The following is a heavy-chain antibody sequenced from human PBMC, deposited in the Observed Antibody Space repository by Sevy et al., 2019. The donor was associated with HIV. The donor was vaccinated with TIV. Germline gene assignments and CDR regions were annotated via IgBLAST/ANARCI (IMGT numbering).Heavy chain of an antibody. J-gene: IGHJ6*02. V-gene: IGHV1-69*13. CDR2: IIPLFGTT. D-gene: IGHD1-1*01. Sequence: ASVKVSCKASGGPFNTYAITWIRQAPGQGLEWMGGIIPLFGTTTYAHHFQGRITITADESRTTAYMELSSLRSEDTAVYYCASERGGPVQLERLTSYYGMDIWGQGTTVTASS. CDR3: ASERGGPVQLERLTSYYGMDI. CDR1: GGPFNTYA.